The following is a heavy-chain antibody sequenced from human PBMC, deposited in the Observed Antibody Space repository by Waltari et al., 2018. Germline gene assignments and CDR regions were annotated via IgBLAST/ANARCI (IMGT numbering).Heavy chain of an antibody. CDR1: GGSISSSSYY. D-gene: IGHD3-3*01. CDR3: ARSGAIFGVATFDY. Sequence: QLQLQESGPGLVKPSETLSLTCTVSGGSISSSSYYWGWIRQPPGKGLEWIGSINYSGGPSYNPSLSIRVTISVDTSKNQFSLKLSSVTAADTAVYYCARSGAIFGVATFDYWGQGTLVTVSS. V-gene: IGHV4-39*01. J-gene: IGHJ4*02. CDR2: INYSGGP.